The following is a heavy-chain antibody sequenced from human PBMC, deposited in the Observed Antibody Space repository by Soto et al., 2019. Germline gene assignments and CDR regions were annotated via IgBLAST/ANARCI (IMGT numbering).Heavy chain of an antibody. CDR2: INYSGST. CDR3: ARVGATIVFDY. V-gene: IGHV4-34*09. CDR1: GGSFSGYY. Sequence: PSETLSLTCAVYGGSFSGYYWSWIRQPPGKGLEWIGEINYSGSTNYNPSLKSRVTISVDTSKNQFSLKLSSVTAADTAVYYCARVGATIVFDYWGQGTLVTVSS. J-gene: IGHJ4*02. D-gene: IGHD1-26*01.